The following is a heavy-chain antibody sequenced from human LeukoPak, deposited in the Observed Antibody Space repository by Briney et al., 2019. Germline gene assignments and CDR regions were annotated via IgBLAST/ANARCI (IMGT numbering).Heavy chain of an antibody. CDR1: GYTFTGYY. Sequence: ASVKVSCKASGYTFTGYYMHWVRQAPGQGLEWMGWINPNSGGTNYAQKFQGRVTMTMDTSISTAYMELSRLRSDDTAVYYCARSLYYGSGSYTALFDYWGQGTLVTVSS. D-gene: IGHD3-10*01. CDR3: ARSLYYGSGSYTALFDY. V-gene: IGHV1-2*02. J-gene: IGHJ4*02. CDR2: INPNSGGT.